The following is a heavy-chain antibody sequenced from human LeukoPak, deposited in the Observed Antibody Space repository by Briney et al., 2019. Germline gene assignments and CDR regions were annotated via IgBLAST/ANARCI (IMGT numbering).Heavy chain of an antibody. V-gene: IGHV1-24*01. CDR1: GYTLTELS. CDR2: FDPEDGET. J-gene: IGHJ5*02. D-gene: IGHD3-3*01. CDR3: AREHDLWHEGGNWFDA. Sequence: GASVKVSCKVSGYTLTELSMHWVRQAPGKGLEWMGGFDPEDGETIYAQKFQGRVTITADKSTSTAYMELSSLRSEDTAVYYCAREHDLWHEGGNWFDAWGQGSLVTVSS.